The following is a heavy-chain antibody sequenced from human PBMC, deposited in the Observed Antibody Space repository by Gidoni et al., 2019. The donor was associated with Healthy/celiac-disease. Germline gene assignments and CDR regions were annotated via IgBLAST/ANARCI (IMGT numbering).Heavy chain of an antibody. D-gene: IGHD3-22*01. V-gene: IGHV3-30*18. J-gene: IGHJ5*02. CDR2: ISYDGSNK. CDR1: GFTFSSYG. Sequence: GRSLRLSCAASGFTFSSYGMHWVRQAPGKGLEWVAVISYDGSNKYYADSVKGRFTISRDNSKNTLYLQMNSLRAEDTAVYYCAKETYYYDSSGFEAYWFDPWGQGTLVTVSS. CDR3: AKETYYYDSSGFEAYWFDP.